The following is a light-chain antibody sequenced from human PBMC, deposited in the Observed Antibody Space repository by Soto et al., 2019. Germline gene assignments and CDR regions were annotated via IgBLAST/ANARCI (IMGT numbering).Light chain of an antibody. CDR1: SSDVGGYNY. J-gene: IGLJ3*02. V-gene: IGLV2-14*01. CDR3: SSSTNAATGV. Sequence: QSALTQPASVSGSPGQSITISCTGTSSDVGGYNYVSWYQQHPGKAPKLMIYEVSNRPSGVSNRFSGSKSGNTASLTISGLQAEDAADYYCSSSTNAATGVFGGGTKLTVL. CDR2: EVS.